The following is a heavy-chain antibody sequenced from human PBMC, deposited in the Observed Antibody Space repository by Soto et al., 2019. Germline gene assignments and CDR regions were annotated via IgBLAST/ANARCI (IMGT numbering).Heavy chain of an antibody. V-gene: IGHV4-59*12. J-gene: IGHJ4*02. Sequence: NPSETLSLTCTVSGGSISSYYWSWIRQPPGKGLEWIGYIYYSGSTNYNPSLKSRVTISVDTSKNQFSLKLSSVTAADTAVYYCARGHGSIVLMVYAAFDYWGQGTLVTVSS. CDR2: IYYSGST. D-gene: IGHD2-8*01. CDR3: ARGHGSIVLMVYAAFDY. CDR1: GGSISSYY.